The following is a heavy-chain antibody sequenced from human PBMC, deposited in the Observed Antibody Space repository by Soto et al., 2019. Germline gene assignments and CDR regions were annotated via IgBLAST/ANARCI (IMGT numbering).Heavy chain of an antibody. CDR1: GFTFSSYS. D-gene: IGHD3-10*01. CDR2: ISRNSDYI. V-gene: IGHV3-21*01. J-gene: IGHJ4*02. Sequence: EVQLVESGGGLVKPGGSLRLSCAGSGFTFSSYSMNCVRQAPGKGLEWVSSISRNSDYIYYSDSVKGRFIISRDNARTSLYLHMNSLRAEDTAVYYCARVGAYFGEFDYFDYWGQGALVTVSS. CDR3: ARVGAYFGEFDYFDY.